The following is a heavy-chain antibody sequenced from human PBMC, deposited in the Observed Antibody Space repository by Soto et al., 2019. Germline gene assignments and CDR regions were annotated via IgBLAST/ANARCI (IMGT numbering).Heavy chain of an antibody. V-gene: IGHV4-31*02. CDR2: IFNSGTT. CDR1: GASTVSHYH. CDR3: ALALGPTTGLDY. J-gene: IGHJ4*02. Sequence: QVQLQESGPGLVKPSQTLSLTCSVSGASTVSHYHWTWIRQPPGTGLEWMGYIFNSGTTFYNTYLTSRLSISMDTSVNHFSLELRSVTAADTAVYYCALALGPTTGLDYWGQGTLVTVSS. D-gene: IGHD1-26*01.